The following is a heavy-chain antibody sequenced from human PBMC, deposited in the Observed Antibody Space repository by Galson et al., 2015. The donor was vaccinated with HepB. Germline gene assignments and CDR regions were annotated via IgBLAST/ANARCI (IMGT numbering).Heavy chain of an antibody. J-gene: IGHJ4*02. CDR2: ISAYNGNT. CDR3: ARTGVDFDWLPDY. Sequence: SVKVSCKASGYTFTSYGISWVRQAPGQGLEWMGWISAYNGNTNYAQKLQGRVTVTTDTSTNTAYMGLRSLRSDDTAVYYCARTGVDFDWLPDYWGQGTLVTVSS. D-gene: IGHD3-9*01. V-gene: IGHV1-18*01. CDR1: GYTFTSYG.